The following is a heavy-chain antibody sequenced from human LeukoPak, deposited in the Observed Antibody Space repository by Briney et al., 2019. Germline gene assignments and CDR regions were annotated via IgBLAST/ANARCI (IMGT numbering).Heavy chain of an antibody. D-gene: IGHD1-1*01. Sequence: PSGTLSLTCAVSSGSISSSNWWSWVRQPPGKGLEWIGRIYQSGSTYYNPSLKSRVTISLDTSRNQFSLKLSSVTAADTAVYYCARAREPLEYTYYFDYWGQGTLVTVSS. V-gene: IGHV4-4*02. CDR1: SGSISSSNW. CDR2: IYQSGST. CDR3: ARAREPLEYTYYFDY. J-gene: IGHJ4*02.